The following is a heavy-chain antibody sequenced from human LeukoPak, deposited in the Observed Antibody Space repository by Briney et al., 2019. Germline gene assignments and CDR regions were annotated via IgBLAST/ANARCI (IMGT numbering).Heavy chain of an antibody. CDR3: ARSHNWKRISAFDI. CDR1: GGSISSYY. CDR2: IYTSGST. V-gene: IGHV4-4*07. J-gene: IGHJ3*02. D-gene: IGHD1-20*01. Sequence: TTSETLSLTCTVSGGSISSYYWSWIRQPAGKGLEWIGRIYTSGSTNYNPSLKSRVTMSVDTSKNQFSLKLSSVTAADTAVYYCARSHNWKRISAFDIWGQGTMVTVSS.